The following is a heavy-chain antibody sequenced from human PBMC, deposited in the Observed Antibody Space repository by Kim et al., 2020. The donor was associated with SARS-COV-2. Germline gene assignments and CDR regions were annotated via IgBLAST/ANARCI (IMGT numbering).Heavy chain of an antibody. J-gene: IGHJ6*03. Sequence: GGSLRLSCAASGFTFSSHEMNWVRQAPGKGLEWVSYISSSGSTIYYADSVKGRFTISRDNAKNSLYLQMNSLRAEDTAVYYCARKGLYLRDSSSWFRYYYYMDVWGKGTTVTVSS. CDR3: ARKGLYLRDSSSWFRYYYYMDV. CDR1: GFTFSSHE. V-gene: IGHV3-48*03. CDR2: ISSSGSTI. D-gene: IGHD6-13*01.